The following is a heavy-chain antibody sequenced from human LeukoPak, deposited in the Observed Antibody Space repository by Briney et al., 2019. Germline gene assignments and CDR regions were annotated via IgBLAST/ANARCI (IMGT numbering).Heavy chain of an antibody. V-gene: IGHV3-53*04. Sequence: GGSLRLSCAASGFTFSSYAMRWVRQAPGKGLEWVSVIYSGGSTYYADSVKGRFTISRHNSKNTLYLQMNSLRAEDTAVYYCARGRYCSGGSCYSGLVYWGQGTLVTVSS. J-gene: IGHJ4*02. D-gene: IGHD2-15*01. CDR3: ARGRYCSGGSCYSGLVY. CDR2: IYSGGST. CDR1: GFTFSSYA.